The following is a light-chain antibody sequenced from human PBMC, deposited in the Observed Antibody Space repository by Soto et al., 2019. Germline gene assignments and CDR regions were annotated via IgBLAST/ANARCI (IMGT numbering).Light chain of an antibody. CDR3: SSFTSRCTFV. Sequence: QSVLAQPASVSGSPGQSIAVSCTGTRSDVGGYNYVSWYQQHPGKAPKLMISEVTNRPSGVSDRFSGSKSGNTASLTISGLQAEDEADYYCSSFTSRCTFVFGTGTKVTVL. J-gene: IGLJ1*01. V-gene: IGLV2-14*01. CDR1: RSDVGGYNY. CDR2: EVT.